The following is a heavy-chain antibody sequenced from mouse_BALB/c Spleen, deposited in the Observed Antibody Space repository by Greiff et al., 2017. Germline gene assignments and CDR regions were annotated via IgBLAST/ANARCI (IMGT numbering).Heavy chain of an antibody. CDR2: IWSGGST. CDR1: GFSLTSYG. V-gene: IGHV2-4-1*01. Sequence: VQGVESGPGLVQPSQSLSITCTVSGFSLTSYGVHWVRQSPGKGLEWLGVIWSGGSTDYNAAFISRLSISKDNSKSQVFFKMNSLQADDTAIYYCARSQKDAMDYWGQGTSVTVSS. CDR3: ARSQKDAMDY. J-gene: IGHJ4*01.